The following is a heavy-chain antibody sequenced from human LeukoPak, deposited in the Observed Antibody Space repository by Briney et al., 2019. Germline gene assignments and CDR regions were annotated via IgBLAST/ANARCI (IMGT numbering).Heavy chain of an antibody. D-gene: IGHD6-19*01. CDR1: GYTFISYG. J-gene: IGHJ4*02. CDR2: INPSGGST. Sequence: ASVKVSCKASGYTFISYGISWVRQAPGQGLEWMGIINPSGGSTSYAQKFQGRVTMTRDTSTSTVYMELSSLRSEDTAVYYCATTSSGWHYFDYWGQGTLVTVSS. CDR3: ATTSSGWHYFDY. V-gene: IGHV1-46*01.